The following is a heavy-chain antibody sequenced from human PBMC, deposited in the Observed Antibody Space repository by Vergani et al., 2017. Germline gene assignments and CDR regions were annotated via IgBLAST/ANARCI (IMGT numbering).Heavy chain of an antibody. D-gene: IGHD3-9*01. CDR3: ARGDSGIFTGYRY. V-gene: IGHV1-46*03. CDR2: INPSGGHT. J-gene: IGHJ4*02. Sequence: QVQVVQSGAEVKKSGASVKVSFKTSGYTFSNYYMHWVRQAPGQGLEWMGIINPSGGHTNYAQKSQGRVTMTRDTSTSTVYMALSSLRSEDTAIYYCARGDSGIFTGYRYGGQGTLVTVSA. CDR1: GYTFSNYY.